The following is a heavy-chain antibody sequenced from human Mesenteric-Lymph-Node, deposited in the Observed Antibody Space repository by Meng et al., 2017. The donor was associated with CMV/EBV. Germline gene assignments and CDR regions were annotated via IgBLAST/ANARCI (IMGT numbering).Heavy chain of an antibody. Sequence: ASVKVSCKASGYTFSGYYVHWVRQAPGQGPEWMGWVKPNSGDSDYSQKFQGRVTMTRDMSISTAYMELSSLRSDDTAVYYCARDGNHAGDYWGQGTLVTVSS. CDR2: VKPNSGDS. D-gene: IGHD1-14*01. CDR3: ARDGNHAGDY. CDR1: GYTFSGYY. J-gene: IGHJ4*02. V-gene: IGHV1-2*02.